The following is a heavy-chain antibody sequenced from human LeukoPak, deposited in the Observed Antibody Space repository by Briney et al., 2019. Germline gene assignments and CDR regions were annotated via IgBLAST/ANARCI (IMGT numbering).Heavy chain of an antibody. CDR2: ISSNSRNI. D-gene: IGHD1-1*01. J-gene: IGHJ5*02. Sequence: GGSLRLSCAASGFTFTSYSMYWVRQAPGKGLEWVSYISSNSRNIYYADSVKGRFTISRDNAKNSLYLQMSSLRDEDTAVYYCASNVESFDPWGQGTLVTVSS. CDR3: ASNVESFDP. CDR1: GFTFTSYS. V-gene: IGHV3-48*02.